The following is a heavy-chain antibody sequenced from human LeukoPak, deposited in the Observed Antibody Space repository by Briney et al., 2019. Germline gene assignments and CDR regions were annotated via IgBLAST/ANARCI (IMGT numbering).Heavy chain of an antibody. CDR1: GFTFSSYA. J-gene: IGHJ1*01. D-gene: IGHD6-6*01. Sequence: GGSLRLSCAGSGFTFSSYAMSWVRQAPGKGLEWVSVIYSGGSTYYADSVKGRFTFSRDNSKNTLYLQMNSLRAEDTAVYYCARDHSPEYNSSAGYFQLWGQGTLVTVSS. CDR3: ARDHSPEYNSSAGYFQL. CDR2: IYSGGST. V-gene: IGHV3-66*01.